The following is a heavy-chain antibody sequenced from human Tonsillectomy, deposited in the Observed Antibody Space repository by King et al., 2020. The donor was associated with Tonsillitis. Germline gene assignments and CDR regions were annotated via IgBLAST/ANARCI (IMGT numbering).Heavy chain of an antibody. D-gene: IGHD3-10*01. J-gene: IGHJ4*02. CDR2: INPADSET. CDR1: GYTFTDYW. V-gene: IGHV5-51*01. CDR3: ARHYREPSSGARVLNY. Sequence: VQLVESGAEVKNPGESLKISCKGSGYTFTDYWLGWVRQMPGKGLEWGGIINPADSETRYRPSFQGQVTISADKSISTTYLQWSSLKAPDTPMYYCARHYREPSSGARVLNYWGQGTLVTVSS.